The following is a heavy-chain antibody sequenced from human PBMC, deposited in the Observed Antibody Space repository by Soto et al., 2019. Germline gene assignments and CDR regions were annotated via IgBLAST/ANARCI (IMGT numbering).Heavy chain of an antibody. Sequence: PGGSLRLSCAASGFTFSNYGMHWVRQAPGKGLEWVAVISLDGRKENYADSVKGRFTISRDNAKNMLYLQMNSLRSDDTAFYYCAKVMVSESDWGQGT. CDR1: GFTFSNYG. CDR2: ISLDGRKE. V-gene: IGHV3-30*18. D-gene: IGHD5-18*01. J-gene: IGHJ4*02. CDR3: AKVMVSESD.